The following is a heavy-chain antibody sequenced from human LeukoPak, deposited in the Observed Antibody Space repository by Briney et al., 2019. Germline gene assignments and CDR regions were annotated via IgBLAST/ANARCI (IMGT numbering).Heavy chain of an antibody. Sequence: PGGSLRLSCAASGFIFSSYWMAWVRQAPGKGLEWVANIKEDGSDKNYVDSVKGRFTISRDNAKNSLYLQMNSLRAEDTAVYYCARDGSYYDILTGYYRYLAFDIWGQGTMVTVSS. CDR2: IKEDGSDK. V-gene: IGHV3-7*01. J-gene: IGHJ3*02. D-gene: IGHD3-9*01. CDR3: ARDGSYYDILTGYYRYLAFDI. CDR1: GFIFSSYW.